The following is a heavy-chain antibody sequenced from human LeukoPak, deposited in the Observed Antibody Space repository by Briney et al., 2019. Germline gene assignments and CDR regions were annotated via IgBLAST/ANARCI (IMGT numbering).Heavy chain of an antibody. CDR3: ARGRTPARDY. CDR1: GGSFSGYY. Sequence: SETLSLTCAVYGGSFSGYYWSWIRQPPGKGLEWIGEINHSGSTNYNPSLKSRVTISVDTSKNQFSLKLSSVTAADTAVYYCARGRTPARDYWGQGTLVTVSS. D-gene: IGHD6-6*01. J-gene: IGHJ4*02. CDR2: INHSGST. V-gene: IGHV4-34*01.